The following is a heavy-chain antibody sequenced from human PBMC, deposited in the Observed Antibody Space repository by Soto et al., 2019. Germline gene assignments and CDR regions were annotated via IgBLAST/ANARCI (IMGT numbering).Heavy chain of an antibody. V-gene: IGHV3-21*01. J-gene: IGHJ4*02. D-gene: IGHD5-12*01. CDR3: ARDGYSTL. Sequence: GGSLRLSCAASGFTFSSDTMNWVRQAPGKGLEWVSYISSSSSYIYYADSVKGRFTISRDDAKNSLYLQMNSLRAEDTAVYYCARDGYSTLWGQGTLVTVSS. CDR1: GFTFSSDT. CDR2: ISSSSSYI.